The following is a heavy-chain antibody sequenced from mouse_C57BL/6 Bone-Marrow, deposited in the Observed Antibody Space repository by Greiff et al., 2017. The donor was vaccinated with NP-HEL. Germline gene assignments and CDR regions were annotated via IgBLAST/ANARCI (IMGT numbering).Heavy chain of an antibody. CDR3: ARYCGSSPWYFDV. CDR1: GYTFTSYW. J-gene: IGHJ1*03. CDR2: IYPGSGST. Sequence: QVQLQQPGAELVKPGASVKMSCKASGYTFTSYWITWVKQRPGQGLEWIGDIYPGSGSTNYNDKFKSKATLTVDTSSSTAYMQLSSLTSEDSAVYYCARYCGSSPWYFDVWGTGTTVTVSS. D-gene: IGHD1-1*01. V-gene: IGHV1-55*01.